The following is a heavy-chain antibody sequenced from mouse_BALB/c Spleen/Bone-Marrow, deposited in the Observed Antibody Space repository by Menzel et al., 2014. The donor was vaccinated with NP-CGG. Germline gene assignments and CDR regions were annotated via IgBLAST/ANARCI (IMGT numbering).Heavy chain of an antibody. V-gene: IGHV1-7*01. D-gene: IGHD2-12*01. J-gene: IGHJ3*01. CDR3: AYYTWSAY. Sequence: VQLQQSGAELAKPGASVKMSCKASGYTFTSYWMHWIKQRPGQGLEWIGYINPTTGYTDYNQKFKDKATLTADKSSSTAYLQLSSLTSEDSAVYYCAYYTWSAYWGQGTLVTVSA. CDR1: GYTFTSYW. CDR2: INPTTGYT.